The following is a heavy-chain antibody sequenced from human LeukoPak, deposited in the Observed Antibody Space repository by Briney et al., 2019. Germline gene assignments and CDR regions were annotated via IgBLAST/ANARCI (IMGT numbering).Heavy chain of an antibody. D-gene: IGHD2-15*01. CDR2: ISGSGGST. CDR3: AKAPVTTCRGAFCYPFDY. CDR1: GFTFSSYA. Sequence: GGTLRLSCAASGFTFSSYAMSWVRQAPGKGLEWVSAISGSGGSTYYADSVKGRFTISRDNSKNTLYLQMNSLRAEDTAVYYCAKAPVTTCRGAFCYPFDYWGLGTLVTVSS. V-gene: IGHV3-23*01. J-gene: IGHJ4*02.